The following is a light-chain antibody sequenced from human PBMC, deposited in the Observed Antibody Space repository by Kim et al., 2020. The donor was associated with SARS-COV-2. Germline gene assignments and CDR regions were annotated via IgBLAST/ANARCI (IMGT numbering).Light chain of an antibody. Sequence: ATINCKSRQSLLYSSNNKNYLAWYQRKPGQPPQLLIYWASTRESVVPDRFSGSGSGTDFTLTISSLQAEDLAVYYCQQYYSTPETFGQGTKVDIK. J-gene: IGKJ1*01. CDR1: QSLLYSSNNKNY. V-gene: IGKV4-1*01. CDR2: WAS. CDR3: QQYYSTPET.